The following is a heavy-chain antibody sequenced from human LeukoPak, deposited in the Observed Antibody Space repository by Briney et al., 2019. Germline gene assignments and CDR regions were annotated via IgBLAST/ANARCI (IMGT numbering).Heavy chain of an antibody. V-gene: IGHV3-74*01. CDR2: IKTDGSST. Sequence: PGESLRLSCAASGFTFSSYWMHWVRQAPGKGLVGVSRIKTDGSSTSYADSVKGRFTISRDNAKNMLYLQMNSLRAEDTAVYYCAKRSIWGQGTLVTVSS. CDR3: AKRSI. J-gene: IGHJ4*02. CDR1: GFTFSSYW.